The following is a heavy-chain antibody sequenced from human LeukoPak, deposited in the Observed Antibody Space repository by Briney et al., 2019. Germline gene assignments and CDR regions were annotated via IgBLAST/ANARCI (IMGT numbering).Heavy chain of an antibody. Sequence: ASVKVSCKASGGTFSSYAISWVRQAPGQGLEWMGIINPSGGSASYAQRFQGRVTLTRDTSTSTVYMELSRLKSEDTAVYYCARESVGLIRSVYWGPGTPVTVSS. J-gene: IGHJ4*02. CDR1: GGTFSSYA. CDR2: INPSGGSA. V-gene: IGHV1-46*01. D-gene: IGHD3-16*02. CDR3: ARESVGLIRSVY.